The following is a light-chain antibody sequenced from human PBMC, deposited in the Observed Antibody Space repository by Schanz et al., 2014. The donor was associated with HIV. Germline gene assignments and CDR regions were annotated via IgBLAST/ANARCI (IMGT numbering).Light chain of an antibody. CDR2: GAF. Sequence: EIVMTQSPATLYVSPGEGATLSCRASQSISNNLAWYQHKPGQAPRLLIYGAFTRATGIPVRFSGRGSGTEFTLTISSLQSEDFAVYYCQQYNNWLPLTFGGGTKVEIK. V-gene: IGKV3-15*01. CDR3: QQYNNWLPLT. J-gene: IGKJ4*01. CDR1: QSISNN.